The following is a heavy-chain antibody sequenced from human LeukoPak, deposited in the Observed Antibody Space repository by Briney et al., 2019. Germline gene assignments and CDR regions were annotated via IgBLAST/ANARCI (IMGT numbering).Heavy chain of an antibody. Sequence: ASVKVSCKASGYTFTSYDINWVRQATGQGLEWMGWMNPNSGNTGYAQKFQGRVTITRNTSLSTAYMELSSLRSEDTAVYYCAIVAGYIHGLYYFDYWGQGTLVTVSS. CDR3: AIVAGYIHGLYYFDY. CDR2: MNPNSGNT. J-gene: IGHJ4*02. D-gene: IGHD5-24*01. V-gene: IGHV1-8*01. CDR1: GYTFTSYD.